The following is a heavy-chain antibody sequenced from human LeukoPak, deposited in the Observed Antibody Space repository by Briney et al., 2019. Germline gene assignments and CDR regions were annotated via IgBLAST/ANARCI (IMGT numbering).Heavy chain of an antibody. CDR2: ISSSGSTI. CDR1: GLTFSSSW. Sequence: GGSLRLSCAVSGLTFSSSWMDWVRQAPGKGLEWVSYISSSGSTIYYADSVKGRFTISRDNAKNSLYLQMNSLRAEDTAVYYCASHIVATTIDYWGQGTLVTVSS. J-gene: IGHJ4*02. V-gene: IGHV3-48*04. D-gene: IGHD5-12*01. CDR3: ASHIVATTIDY.